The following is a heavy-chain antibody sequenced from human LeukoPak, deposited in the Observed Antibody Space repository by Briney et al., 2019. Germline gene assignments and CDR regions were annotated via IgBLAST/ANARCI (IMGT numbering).Heavy chain of an antibody. CDR3: ARENLEWLLPGPY. V-gene: IGHV4-34*01. D-gene: IGHD3-3*01. CDR2: INHSGST. CDR1: GGSFSGYY. J-gene: IGHJ4*02. Sequence: SETLSLTCAVYGGSFSGYYWSWIRQPPGKGLEWIGEINHSGSTDYNPSLKSRVTISVDTSKNQFSLKLSSVTAADTAVYYCARENLEWLLPGPYWGQGTLVTVSS.